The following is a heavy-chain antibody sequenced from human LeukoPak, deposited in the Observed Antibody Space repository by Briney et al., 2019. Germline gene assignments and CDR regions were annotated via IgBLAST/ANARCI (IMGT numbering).Heavy chain of an antibody. CDR3: AREYYFYHMDG. V-gene: IGHV3-23*01. J-gene: IGHJ6*03. Sequence: PGGSLRLSCAASGFAFSTYAMNWVRQAPGKRLEWVSSITGSGRDTYYAGSVKGRITISRDNSRNTLYLQMSSLRAEDTAVYYCAREYYFYHMDGWGEGTTVTVSS. CDR2: ITGSGRDT. CDR1: GFAFSTYA.